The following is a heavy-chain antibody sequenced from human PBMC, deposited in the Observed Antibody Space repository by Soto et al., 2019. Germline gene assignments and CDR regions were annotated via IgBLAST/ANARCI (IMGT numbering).Heavy chain of an antibody. J-gene: IGHJ4*02. V-gene: IGHV5-51*01. CDR2: IYPGDSDT. CDR3: ASSYYDFWSGYYGFDY. Sequence: GESLKISCKGSGYSFTIYWIGWVRQMPGKGLEWMGIIYPGDSDTRYSPSFQGQVTISADKSISTAYLQWSSLKASDTAMYYCASSYYDFWSGYYGFDYWGQGTLVTVSS. CDR1: GYSFTIYW. D-gene: IGHD3-3*01.